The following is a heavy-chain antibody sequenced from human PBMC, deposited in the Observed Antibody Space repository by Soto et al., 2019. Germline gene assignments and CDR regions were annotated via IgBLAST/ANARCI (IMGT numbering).Heavy chain of an antibody. CDR1: GGSFNGYY. CDR2: INDRGSI. J-gene: IGHJ2*01. D-gene: IGHD3-9*01. V-gene: IGHV4-34*01. CDR3: ARESHDILTGPPWVWYFDL. Sequence: QVQLQQWGAGPLRPLETLSLTCGVSGGSFNGYYWAWIRQSPGKGLEWIGEINDRGSINYNPSLKSRVSISVDTSKNQYSLNLRSVTAADTAVYYCARESHDILTGPPWVWYFDLWGRGTLVTVSS.